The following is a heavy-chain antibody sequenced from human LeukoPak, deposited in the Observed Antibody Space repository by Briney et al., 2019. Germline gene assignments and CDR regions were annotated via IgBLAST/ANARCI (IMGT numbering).Heavy chain of an antibody. CDR1: GYSFTSYW. V-gene: IGHV5-51*01. J-gene: IGHJ4*02. D-gene: IGHD3-10*01. CDR3: ARQDYYGSGSYTVDY. CDR2: IYPGDSDT. Sequence: GESLKISCKGSGYSFTSYWIGWVRQMPGKGLEWMGIIYPGDSDTRYSPSFQGQVTISADKSISTAYLQWSSLKASDTAMYYCARQDYYGSGSYTVDYWGQGTLVTVSS.